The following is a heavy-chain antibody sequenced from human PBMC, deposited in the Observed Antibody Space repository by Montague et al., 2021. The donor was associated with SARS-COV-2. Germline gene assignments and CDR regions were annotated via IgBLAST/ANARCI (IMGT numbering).Heavy chain of an antibody. CDR1: GGSISSYY. CDR2: IYYNGST. V-gene: IGHV4-59*08. CDR3: ARVLGKVTDS. D-gene: IGHD3-16*01. Sequence: SETLSLTCTVSGGSISSYYWSWIRQPPGKGLERIGYIYYNGSTNYNPSLKSRVTISVDTSKNQFSLKLSSVTAADTAVYYCARVLGKVTDSWGPGTLVTVSS. J-gene: IGHJ5*01.